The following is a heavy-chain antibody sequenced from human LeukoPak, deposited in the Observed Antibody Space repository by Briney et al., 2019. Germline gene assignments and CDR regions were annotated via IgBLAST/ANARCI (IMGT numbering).Heavy chain of an antibody. J-gene: IGHJ4*02. CDR3: AKDLYNSNSFYTLFDY. Sequence: PWGSLRLSCAASGFTFSSYGMHWVRQAPGKGLEWVAVISYDGSNKYYADSVKGRFTISRDNSKNTLYLQMNRLRPEDTAVYYCAKDLYNSNSFYTLFDYWGQGTLVTVSS. D-gene: IGHD3-22*01. CDR1: GFTFSSYG. CDR2: ISYDGSNK. V-gene: IGHV3-30*18.